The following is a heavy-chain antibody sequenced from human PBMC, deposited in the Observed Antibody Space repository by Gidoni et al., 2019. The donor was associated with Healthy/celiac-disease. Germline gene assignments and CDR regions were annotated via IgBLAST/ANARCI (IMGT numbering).Heavy chain of an antibody. CDR2: CIPIFGTA. J-gene: IGHJ3*02. CDR3: AGLYDSSGYLDAFDI. V-gene: IGHV1-69*01. D-gene: IGHD3-22*01. Sequence: QVQLVQSGAEVKKPGSSVQVSCQASGDTFSSYAISWVRQAPGQGLEWLGGCIPIFGTANYAQKFQGRVTMTADESTSTAYMELSSLRSEDTAVYYCAGLYDSSGYLDAFDIWGQGTMVTVSS. CDR1: GDTFSSYA.